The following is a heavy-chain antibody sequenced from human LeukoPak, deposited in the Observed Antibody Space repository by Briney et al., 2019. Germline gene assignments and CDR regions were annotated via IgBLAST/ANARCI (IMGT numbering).Heavy chain of an antibody. Sequence: SEALSLTCTVSGGSISSSSYYWGWIRQPPGKGLEWIGSIYYSGSTYYNPSLKSRVTISVDTSKNQFSLKLSSVTAADTAVYYCAREGGFYRPLDYSGQGTLVTVSS. CDR2: IYYSGST. CDR1: GGSISSSSYY. J-gene: IGHJ4*02. V-gene: IGHV4-39*07. CDR3: AREGGFYRPLDY. D-gene: IGHD3-3*01.